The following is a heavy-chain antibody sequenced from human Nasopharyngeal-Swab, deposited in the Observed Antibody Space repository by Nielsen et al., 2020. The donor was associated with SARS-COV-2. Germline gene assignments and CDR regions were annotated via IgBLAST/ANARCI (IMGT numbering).Heavy chain of an antibody. Sequence: GGSLRLSCAASGFTFSSYAISWVRQAPGKGLEWVSAISGSGGSTYYADSVKGRFTISRDNSKNTLYLQMNSLRAEDTAVYYCAKPTLPPWIQLWLPLYYYYGMDVWGQGTTVTVSS. D-gene: IGHD5-18*01. V-gene: IGHV3-23*01. J-gene: IGHJ6*02. CDR2: ISGSGGST. CDR1: GFTFSSYA. CDR3: AKPTLPPWIQLWLPLYYYYGMDV.